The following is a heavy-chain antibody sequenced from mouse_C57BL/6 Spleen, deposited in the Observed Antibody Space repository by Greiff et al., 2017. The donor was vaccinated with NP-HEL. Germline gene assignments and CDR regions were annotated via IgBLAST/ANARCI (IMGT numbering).Heavy chain of an antibody. J-gene: IGHJ4*01. Sequence: QVQLQQSGAELARPGASVKMSCKASGYTFTSYTMHWVKQRPGQGLEWIGYINPSSGYTKYNQKFKDKATLTADKSSSTAYMQLSSLTSEDSAVYYCARRELWLRAYAMDYWGQGTSVTVSS. D-gene: IGHD2-2*01. CDR3: ARRELWLRAYAMDY. V-gene: IGHV1-4*01. CDR1: GYTFTSYT. CDR2: INPSSGYT.